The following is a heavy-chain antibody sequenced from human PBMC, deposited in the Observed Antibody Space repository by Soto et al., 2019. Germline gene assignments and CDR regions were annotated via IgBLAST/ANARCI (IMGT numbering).Heavy chain of an antibody. V-gene: IGHV1-24*01. Sequence: QVQLVQSGAEVKKPGASVKVSCKVSGYTLTELSMHWVRQAPGKGLEWMGGFDPEDGETIYAQKFQGRFTMTEDTSTDTAYMELSSLRSEDTSVYYCATASRMITFGGVIWALDYMDVWGKGTTVTVSS. CDR3: ATASRMITFGGVIWALDYMDV. CDR2: FDPEDGET. D-gene: IGHD3-16*01. J-gene: IGHJ6*03. CDR1: GYTLTELS.